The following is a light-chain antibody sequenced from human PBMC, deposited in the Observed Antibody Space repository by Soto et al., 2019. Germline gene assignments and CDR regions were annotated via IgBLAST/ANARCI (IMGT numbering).Light chain of an antibody. CDR3: QQYGDSPIT. CDR2: DAS. J-gene: IGKJ5*01. CDR1: QSISSW. V-gene: IGKV1-5*01. Sequence: DIQITQSPSTLSASVGDRVTITCRASQSISSWLAWYQQKPGKAPKLLIYDASSLESGVPSRFSGSGSGTDFTLTISRLEPEDFAVYYCQQYGDSPITFGQGTRLEIK.